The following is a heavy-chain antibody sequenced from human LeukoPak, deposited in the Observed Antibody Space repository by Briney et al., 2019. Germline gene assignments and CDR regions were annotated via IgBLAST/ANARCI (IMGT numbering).Heavy chain of an antibody. Sequence: PGGSLRLSCAASGFTFSDYYMSWIRQAPGKGLEWVSYISSSGSTIYYADSVKGRFTISSDNAKNSLYLQMNSLRAEDTAVYYCARDLGYCSSTSCYTVVSYYYYGMDVWGQGTTVTVSS. D-gene: IGHD2-2*02. V-gene: IGHV3-11*01. J-gene: IGHJ6*02. CDR3: ARDLGYCSSTSCYTVVSYYYYGMDV. CDR1: GFTFSDYY. CDR2: ISSSGSTI.